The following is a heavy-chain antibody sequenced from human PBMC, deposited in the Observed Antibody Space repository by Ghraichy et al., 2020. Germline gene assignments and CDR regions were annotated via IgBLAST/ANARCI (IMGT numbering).Heavy chain of an antibody. V-gene: IGHV4-34*01. CDR1: GEAFMDYF. CDR3: ARGDIFSSSSSRAFDF. CDR2: IELGGST. J-gene: IGHJ3*01. Sequence: SQTLSLTCAVSGEAFMDYFWSWIRQTPGRGLEWIGEIELGGSTNYNPSLKSRATISVDPTKKRFSLRLTSVTDADMGVYYCARGDIFSSSSSRAFDFWGQGTVVPVSS. D-gene: IGHD6-13*01.